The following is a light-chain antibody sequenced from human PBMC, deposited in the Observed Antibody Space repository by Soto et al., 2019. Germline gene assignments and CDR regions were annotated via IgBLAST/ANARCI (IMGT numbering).Light chain of an antibody. V-gene: IGLV2-14*01. J-gene: IGLJ1*01. CDR2: EVS. Sequence: QSVLTQPASVSGSPGQSSTISCTGTSSDVGGYNYVSWYQQHPGKAPKLMIYEVSNRPSGVSNRFSGSKSGNTASLTISGLQAEDVSDYYCRPCPSSSTLVFGACSRVTVL. CDR3: RPCPSSSTLV. CDR1: SSDVGGYNY.